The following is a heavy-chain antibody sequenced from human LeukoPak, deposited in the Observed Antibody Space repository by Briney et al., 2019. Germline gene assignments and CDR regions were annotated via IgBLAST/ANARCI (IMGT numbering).Heavy chain of an antibody. J-gene: IGHJ3*02. CDR2: IYYSGST. CDR3: ARTSCYYDSSGYCPLFAFDI. V-gene: IGHV4-39*01. Sequence: SETLSLTCTVSGGSISSGSYYWGWIRQPPGKGLEWIGSIYYSGSTYYNPSLKSRVTISVDTSKNQFSLKLSSVTAADTAVYYCARTSCYYDSSGYCPLFAFDIWGQGTMVTVSS. D-gene: IGHD3-22*01. CDR1: GGSISSGSYY.